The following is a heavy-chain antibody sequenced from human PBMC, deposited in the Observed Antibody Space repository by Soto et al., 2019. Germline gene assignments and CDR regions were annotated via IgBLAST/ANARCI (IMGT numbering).Heavy chain of an antibody. J-gene: IGHJ4*02. CDR3: ARSTMVRGVIQN. D-gene: IGHD3-10*01. Sequence: TSETLSLTCAVYGGSFSGYYWSWIRQPPGKGLEWIGEINHSGSTNYNPSLKSRVTISVDTSKNQFSLKLSSVTAADTAVYYCARSTMVRGVIQNWGQGTLVTVSS. V-gene: IGHV4-34*01. CDR1: GGSFSGYY. CDR2: INHSGST.